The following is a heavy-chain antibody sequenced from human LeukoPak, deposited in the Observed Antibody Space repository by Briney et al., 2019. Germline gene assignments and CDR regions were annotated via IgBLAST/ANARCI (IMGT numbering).Heavy chain of an antibody. CDR3: ARGYYDFWSGLKYYYMDV. V-gene: IGHV4-59*01. CDR2: IYYSGST. CDR1: GGSISSYY. D-gene: IGHD3-3*01. Sequence: SETLSLTCTVSGGSISSYYWSWIRQPPGKGLEWIGYIYYSGSTNYNPSLKSRVTISVDTSKNQFSLKLSSVIAADTAVYYCARGYYDFWSGLKYYYMDVWGKGTTVTVSS. J-gene: IGHJ6*03.